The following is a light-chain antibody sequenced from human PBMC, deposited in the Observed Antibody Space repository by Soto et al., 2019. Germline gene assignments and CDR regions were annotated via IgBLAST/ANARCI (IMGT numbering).Light chain of an antibody. J-gene: IGLJ1*01. CDR3: SSYTNAYFYV. Sequence: QSVLTQPASVSGSPGQSITISCTGPNSDIGAYNYVSWYQQHPGKAPKLIIHGVTNRPSGVSHRFSGSKSDYTASLTISGLQAEDEGDYYSSSYTNAYFYVFGNGTKVT. V-gene: IGLV2-14*01. CDR1: NSDIGAYNY. CDR2: GVT.